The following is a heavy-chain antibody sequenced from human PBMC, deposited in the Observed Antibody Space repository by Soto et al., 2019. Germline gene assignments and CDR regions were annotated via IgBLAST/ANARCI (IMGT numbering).Heavy chain of an antibody. V-gene: IGHV2-5*02. J-gene: IGHJ5*02. CDR2: IYWDDDK. Sequence: QITLKESGPTLVKPTQTLTLTCTFSGFSLSTSGVGVGWIRQPPGKALEWLALIYWDDDKRYSPSLKSRLTITKDTSKNQVVLTMTNMDPVDIATYYCAHSSIVVVPAAIYWFDPWGQGTLVTVSS. D-gene: IGHD2-2*01. CDR1: GFSLSTSGVG. CDR3: AHSSIVVVPAAIYWFDP.